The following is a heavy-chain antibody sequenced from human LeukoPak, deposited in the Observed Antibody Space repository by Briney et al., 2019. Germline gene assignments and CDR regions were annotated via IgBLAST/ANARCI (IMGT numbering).Heavy chain of an antibody. CDR3: ARFHPNWGLDY. Sequence: SQTLSLTCAVSGGSISGGGYSWSWIRQPPGKGLEWIGYIYYSGSTYYNPSLKSRVTISVDTSKNQFSLKLSSVTAADTAVYYCARFHPNWGLDYWGQGILVTVSS. D-gene: IGHD7-27*01. V-gene: IGHV4-30-4*07. CDR1: GGSISGGGYS. J-gene: IGHJ4*02. CDR2: IYYSGST.